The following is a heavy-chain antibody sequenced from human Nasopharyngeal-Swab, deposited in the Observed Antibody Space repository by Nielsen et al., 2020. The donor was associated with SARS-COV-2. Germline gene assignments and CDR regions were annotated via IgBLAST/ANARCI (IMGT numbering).Heavy chain of an antibody. D-gene: IGHD6-19*01. CDR2: IYYSGST. CDR3: ANTQWLGRDYFDY. J-gene: IGHJ4*02. V-gene: IGHV4-39*01. Sequence: RQAPGKGLEWIGSIYYSGSTYYNPSLKSRVTISVDTSENQFSLKLSSVTAADTAVYYCANTQWLGRDYFDYWGQGTLVTVSS.